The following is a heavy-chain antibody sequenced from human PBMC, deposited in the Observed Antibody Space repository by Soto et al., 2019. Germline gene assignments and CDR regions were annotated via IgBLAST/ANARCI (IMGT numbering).Heavy chain of an antibody. CDR2: IYNTGST. J-gene: IGHJ5*02. Sequence: QVQLQESGPGLVKPSQTLSLTCTFSGGSITSGGYYCGWIRLHPGMGLEWFGYIYNTGSTNYNPSLKSRLTSSIHTSKNQLSRTLSAVTAADTAVYCGARGRAGFFWSGRRANWFDPGGQGPLVTVSS. V-gene: IGHV4-31*03. D-gene: IGHD3-3*01. CDR3: ARGRAGFFWSGRRANWFDP. CDR1: GGSITSGGYY.